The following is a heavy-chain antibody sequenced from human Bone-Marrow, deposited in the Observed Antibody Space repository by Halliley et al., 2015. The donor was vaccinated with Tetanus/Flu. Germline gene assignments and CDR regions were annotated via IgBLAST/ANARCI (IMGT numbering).Heavy chain of an antibody. CDR3: KAFYDGSDY. CDR2: IYSDGSNI. J-gene: IGHJ4*02. D-gene: IGHD3-16*01. Sequence: GLVWVSRIYSDGSNINYADSVKGRFTISRDNAKNTLYLQMNSLSVEDTAVYYCKAFYDGSDYWGQGTLVTVSS. V-gene: IGHV3-74*01.